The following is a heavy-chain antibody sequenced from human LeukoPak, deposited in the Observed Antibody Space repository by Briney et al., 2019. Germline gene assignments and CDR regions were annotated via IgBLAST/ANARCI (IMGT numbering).Heavy chain of an antibody. CDR2: IGTAGDT. CDR3: RATYYDSSGYPFDY. CDR1: GFTFSSYD. V-gene: IGHV3-13*01. Sequence: GWSLRLSYAAAGFTFSSYDMHWGHQATGKLLEWVSAIGTAGDTYYPCSVKGRFTISRENDKNSLYLQMNSLRSGDTAVYYCRATYYDSSGYPFDYWGQGTLVTVSS. J-gene: IGHJ4*02. D-gene: IGHD3-22*01.